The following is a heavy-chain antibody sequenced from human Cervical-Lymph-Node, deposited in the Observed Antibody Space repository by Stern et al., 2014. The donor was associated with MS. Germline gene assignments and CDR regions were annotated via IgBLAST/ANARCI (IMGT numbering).Heavy chain of an antibody. CDR1: GYTFSKNW. Sequence: EVQLEESGAEVKKPRDSLKISCKGSGYTFSKNWIAWVRQMPGKGLEWMGIIYPGDSDTRYSPSFQGQGTMSAAKSINTAHLQCDSLKAPDPATYYCARPPPRRSSSDPNFGLDVWGQGTTVTVSS. V-gene: IGHV5-51*03. D-gene: IGHD6-6*01. J-gene: IGHJ6*02. CDR3: ARPPPRRSSSDPNFGLDV. CDR2: IYPGDSDT.